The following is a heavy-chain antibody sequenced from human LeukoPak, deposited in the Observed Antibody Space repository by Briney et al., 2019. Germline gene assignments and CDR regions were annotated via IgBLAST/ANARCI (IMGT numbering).Heavy chain of an antibody. CDR1: GGTFSSYA. Sequence: ASVKVSCKASGGTFSSYAISWVRQAPGQGLEWMGRIIPIFGTANYAQKFQGRVTITTDESTSTAYMELSSLRSEDTAVYYCAIQRPPSVTALDYWGQGTLVTVSS. D-gene: IGHD2-21*02. CDR3: AIQRPPSVTALDY. CDR2: IIPIFGTA. V-gene: IGHV1-69*05. J-gene: IGHJ4*02.